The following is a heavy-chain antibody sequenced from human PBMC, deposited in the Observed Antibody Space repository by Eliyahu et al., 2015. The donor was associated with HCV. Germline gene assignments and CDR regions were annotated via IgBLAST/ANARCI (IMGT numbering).Heavy chain of an antibody. V-gene: IGHV1-2*06. D-gene: IGHD5-18*01. CDR2: VVANSGAT. Sequence: QVQLVQSGTEVKKPGASVTVSCKASGYTLTXYNIHWVRQAPGQGLEWMGRVVANSGATNCAQNFQGRVTTTRDTSVSTAYMELSGLRSDDTAVYYCARGHNYGFEYWGQGTLVTVSS. J-gene: IGHJ4*02. CDR3: ARGHNYGFEY. CDR1: GYTLTXYN.